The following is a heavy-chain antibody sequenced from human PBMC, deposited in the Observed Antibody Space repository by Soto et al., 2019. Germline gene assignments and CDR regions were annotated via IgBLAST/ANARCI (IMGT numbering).Heavy chain of an antibody. V-gene: IGHV1-46*01. J-gene: IGHJ3*02. CDR2: INPSGGST. Sequence: QVQLVQSGAEVKKPGASVKVSCKASGYTFTSXXXXWXRQAPGQGLEWMGIINPSGGSTSYAQKFQGRVTMTRDTSTSTVYMELSSLRSEDTAVYYCTYSNYADDAFDIWGQGTMVTVSS. D-gene: IGHD4-4*01. CDR1: GYTFTSXX. CDR3: TYSNYADDAFDI.